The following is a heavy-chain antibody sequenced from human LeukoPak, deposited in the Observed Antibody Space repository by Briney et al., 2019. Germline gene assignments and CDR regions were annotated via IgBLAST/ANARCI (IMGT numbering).Heavy chain of an antibody. CDR3: ARDYVQDY. CDR1: GFTLNSYS. J-gene: IGHJ4*02. D-gene: IGHD3-16*01. V-gene: IGHV3-21*01. Sequence: GGSLRLSCAASGFTLNSYSMDWVRQAPGKGLEWVSSISSSSDYIYYADSVKGRFTISRDNAKNSLYLQMNSLRDEDTAVYYCARDYVQDYWGQGTLVTVSS. CDR2: ISSSSDYI.